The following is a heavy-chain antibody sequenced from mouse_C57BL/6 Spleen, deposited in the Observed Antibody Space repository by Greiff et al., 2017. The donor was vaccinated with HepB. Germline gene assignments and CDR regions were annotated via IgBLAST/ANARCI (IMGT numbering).Heavy chain of an antibody. CDR3: ARTVVSYYAMDY. V-gene: IGHV5-6*02. CDR2: ISSGGSYT. D-gene: IGHD1-1*01. J-gene: IGHJ4*01. Sequence: EVKLVESGGDLVKPGGSLKLSCAASGFTFSSYGMSWVRQTPDKRLEWVATISSGGSYTYYPDSVKGRFTSSRDNAKNTLYLQMSSLKSEDTAMYYCARTVVSYYAMDYWGQGTSVTVSS. CDR1: GFTFSSYG.